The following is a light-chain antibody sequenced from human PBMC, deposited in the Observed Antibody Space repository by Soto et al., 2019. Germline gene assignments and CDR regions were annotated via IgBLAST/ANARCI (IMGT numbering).Light chain of an antibody. CDR2: GAV. J-gene: IGKJ1*01. V-gene: IGKV3D-15*01. CDR3: QQYNGWLWT. Sequence: EIVLTQSPATLSLSPGERATLACRVSQSVSGNLAWYQQKPGQAPRFLIYGAVTRATGIPARFSGRGSGTEFTLTITSLQSEDFAVYFCQQYNGWLWTFGQGTKVDIK. CDR1: QSVSGN.